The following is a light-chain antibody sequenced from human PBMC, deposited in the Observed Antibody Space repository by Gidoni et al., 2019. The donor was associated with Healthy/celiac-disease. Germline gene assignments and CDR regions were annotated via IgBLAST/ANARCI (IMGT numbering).Light chain of an antibody. Sequence: QSVLTQPPSASGTPGQRVTISCSGSSSNIGSNYVYWYQQRPGTAPKLLIYSNNQRPSGVPDRFPGSKSGTSASLAISGLRSEDEADYYCAAWDDSLSGPVFGGGTKLTVL. CDR3: AAWDDSLSGPV. J-gene: IGLJ3*02. CDR1: SSNIGSNY. CDR2: SNN. V-gene: IGLV1-47*02.